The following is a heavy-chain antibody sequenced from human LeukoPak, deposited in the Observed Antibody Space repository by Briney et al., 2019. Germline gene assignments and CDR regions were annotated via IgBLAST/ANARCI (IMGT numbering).Heavy chain of an antibody. Sequence: SETLSLTCTVSGGSISSSYYWGWIRQPPGKGLEWIGEINHSGSTNYNPSLKSRVTISVDTSKNQFSLKLSSVTAADTAVYYCARDNGIVGASALDYWGQGTLVTVSS. CDR1: GGSISSSYY. D-gene: IGHD1-26*01. V-gene: IGHV4-39*07. CDR3: ARDNGIVGASALDY. CDR2: INHSGST. J-gene: IGHJ4*02.